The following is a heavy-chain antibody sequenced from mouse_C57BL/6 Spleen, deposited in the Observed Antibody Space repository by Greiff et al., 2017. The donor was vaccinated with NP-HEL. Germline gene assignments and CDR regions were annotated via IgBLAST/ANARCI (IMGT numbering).Heavy chain of an antibody. D-gene: IGHD2-3*01. CDR2: IYPVSGET. V-gene: IGHV1-11*01. J-gene: IGHJ1*03. CDR1: GYTFTDHI. CDR3: AVGDGYYEGYFDV. Sequence: VQLQQSGAELASPGASVTLSCKASGYTFTDHIMTWVKKRPGQGLEWIGRIYPVSGETNYNQKFMGKAKFSVDRSSSTVYMVLNSLTSEDPAVYYCAVGDGYYEGYFDVWGTGTTVTVSS.